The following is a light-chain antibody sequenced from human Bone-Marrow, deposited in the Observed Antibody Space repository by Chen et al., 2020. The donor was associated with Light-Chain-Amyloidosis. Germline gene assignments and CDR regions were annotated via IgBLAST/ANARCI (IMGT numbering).Light chain of an antibody. J-gene: IGLJ3*02. V-gene: IGLV3-21*02. CDR3: QVWDRSSDRPV. CDR2: DDS. Sequence: SYVLTQPSSVSVAPGHTAKIACGGNNIGSTSVHWYQQTPGQAPLLVVYDDSDRPSGIPERLSGSNSGNTATLTISRVEAGDEADYYCQVWDRSSDRPVFGGGTKLTVL. CDR1: NIGSTS.